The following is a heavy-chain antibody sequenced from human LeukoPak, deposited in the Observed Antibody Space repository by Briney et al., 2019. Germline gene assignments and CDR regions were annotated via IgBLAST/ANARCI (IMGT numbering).Heavy chain of an antibody. Sequence: SETLSLTCTVSGGSISSYYWSWIRQPPGKGLEWIGYIYYSGSTNYNPSLKSRVTISVDTSKNQFSLKLSSVTAADTAVYYCARDSRRDGFPVLGYWGQGTLVTVSS. J-gene: IGHJ4*02. CDR1: GGSISSYY. D-gene: IGHD5-24*01. CDR3: ARDSRRDGFPVLGY. CDR2: IYYSGST. V-gene: IGHV4-59*01.